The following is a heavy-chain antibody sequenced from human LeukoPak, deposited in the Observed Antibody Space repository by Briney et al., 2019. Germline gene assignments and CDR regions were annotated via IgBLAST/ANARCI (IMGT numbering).Heavy chain of an antibody. V-gene: IGHV1-2*02. D-gene: IGHD4-17*01. CDR3: ARGNYGDDYYYYYYMDV. CDR2: INPNSGGT. CDR1: GYTFTGYY. J-gene: IGHJ6*03. Sequence: GASVKVSCKASGYTFTGYYMHWVRQAPGQGLEWMGWINPNSGGTNYAQKFQGRVTMTRDTSISTAYMELSRLRSDDTAVYYCARGNYGDDYYYYYYMDVWGKGTTVTVSS.